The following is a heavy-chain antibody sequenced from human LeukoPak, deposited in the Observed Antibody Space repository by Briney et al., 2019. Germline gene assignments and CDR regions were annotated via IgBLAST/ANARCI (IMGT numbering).Heavy chain of an antibody. CDR3: AREGIVVVTATEPLDY. V-gene: IGHV3-7*01. CDR2: IKQDGSEK. D-gene: IGHD2-21*02. CDR1: GFTFSSYW. J-gene: IGHJ4*02. Sequence: PGGSLRLSCAASGFTFSSYWMSWVRQAPGKGLEWVANIKQDGSEKYYVDSVKGRFTISRDNAKNSLYLQMNSLRAEDTAVYYCAREGIVVVTATEPLDYWGQGTLVTVSS.